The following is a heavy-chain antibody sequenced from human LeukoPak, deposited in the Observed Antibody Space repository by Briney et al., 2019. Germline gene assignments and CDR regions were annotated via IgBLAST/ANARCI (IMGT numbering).Heavy chain of an antibody. CDR1: GFTLSNYG. Sequence: GGSLRLSCEASGFTLSNYGMHWVRQAPGQGLEWVAVIWYDGSNEHYADSVKGRFTISRDNSKNTLYLQMNSLRAEDTAVYYCARDREAAADLGYWGQETLVMVSS. D-gene: IGHD6-13*01. V-gene: IGHV3-33*08. CDR2: IWYDGSNE. J-gene: IGHJ4*02. CDR3: ARDREAAADLGY.